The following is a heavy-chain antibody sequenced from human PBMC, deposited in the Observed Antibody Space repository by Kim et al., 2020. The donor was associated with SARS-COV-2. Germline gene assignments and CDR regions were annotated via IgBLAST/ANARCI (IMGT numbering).Heavy chain of an antibody. CDR1: GGSISGSY. V-gene: IGHV4-59*13. J-gene: IGHJ4*02. CDR2: IYYTGTT. Sequence: SETLSLTSIVSGGSISGSYWTWIRQPPGKGLEWIGYIYYTGTTSYNPTLLSRVTLSVDTSNNQFSLNLKSVTAADTAVYYCARGGWSLDFWGQGTLVTVSS. CDR3: ARGGWSLDF.